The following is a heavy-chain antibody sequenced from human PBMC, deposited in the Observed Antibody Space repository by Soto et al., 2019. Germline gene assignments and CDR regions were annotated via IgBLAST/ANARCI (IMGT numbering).Heavy chain of an antibody. CDR3: ARGAVGINCSSTSCSRKYNWFDP. J-gene: IGHJ5*02. V-gene: IGHV4-34*01. CDR1: GGYFIGYC. D-gene: IGHD2-2*01. Sequence: SETLSVTSAVDGGYFIGYCWSWIRQPPGKGLEWIGEINHSGSTNYNPSLKSRVTISVDTSKNQFSLKLSSVTAADTAVYYCARGAVGINCSSTSCSRKYNWFDPWGQGTLVTVSS. CDR2: INHSGST.